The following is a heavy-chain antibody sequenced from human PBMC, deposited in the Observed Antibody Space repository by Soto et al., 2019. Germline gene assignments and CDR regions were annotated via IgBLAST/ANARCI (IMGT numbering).Heavy chain of an antibody. D-gene: IGHD3-10*01. J-gene: IGHJ4*02. Sequence: GASVKVSCKVSGYTLTELSMHWVRQAPGKGLEWMGGFDPEDGETIYAQKFQGRVTMTEDTSTDTAYMELSSLRSEDTAVYYCAKDLFEIGARGYFDYWGQGTLVTVSS. CDR3: AKDLFEIGARGYFDY. CDR1: GYTLTELS. CDR2: FDPEDGET. V-gene: IGHV1-24*01.